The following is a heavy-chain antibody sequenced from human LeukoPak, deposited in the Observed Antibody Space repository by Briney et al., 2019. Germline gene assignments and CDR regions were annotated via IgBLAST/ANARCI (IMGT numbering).Heavy chain of an antibody. CDR3: AKDQRWFGDLGTYPFDY. CDR2: IRNDGSNK. CDR1: GFTFSSYG. J-gene: IGHJ4*02. D-gene: IGHD3-10*01. V-gene: IGHV3-30*02. Sequence: GGSLRLSCGASGFTFSSYGMHWVRQPPGKGLEWVAFIRNDGSNKYYADSVKGRFTISRDNSKNTLYLQMNSLRADDTAVYYCAKDQRWFGDLGTYPFDYWGQGTLVTVSS.